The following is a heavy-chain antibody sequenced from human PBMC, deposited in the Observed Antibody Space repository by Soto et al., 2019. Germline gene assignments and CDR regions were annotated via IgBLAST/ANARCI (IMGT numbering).Heavy chain of an antibody. J-gene: IGHJ4*02. CDR1: GFTFSSFA. Sequence: GGSLRLSCAASGFTFSSFALSWVRQAPGKGLEWVSAISGSGDGTDYADSVKGRFTISRDNSKNTLYLQMNSLRAEDTAVYYCAGPGYSSQDYWGQGALVTV. V-gene: IGHV3-23*01. CDR3: AGPGYSSQDY. CDR2: ISGSGDGT. D-gene: IGHD5-18*01.